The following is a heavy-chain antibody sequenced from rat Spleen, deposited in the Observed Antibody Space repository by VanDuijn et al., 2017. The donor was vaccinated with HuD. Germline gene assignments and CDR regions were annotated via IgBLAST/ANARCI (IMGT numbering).Heavy chain of an antibody. J-gene: IGHJ4*01. V-gene: IGHV2-47*01. CDR1: GLSLTSNS. D-gene: IGHD1-1*01. Sequence: QVQLTESGPGLVQPSQTLSLTCTVSGLSLTSNSVSWIRQPPGKGLEWMGVIWTGGTTLYNSLLKSRLSISRDTSKSQVFLKMSSLQAEDTATYYCVRVPYYFSGDPNFMDAWGQGASVTVSS. CDR3: VRVPYYFSGDPNFMDA. CDR2: IWTGGTT.